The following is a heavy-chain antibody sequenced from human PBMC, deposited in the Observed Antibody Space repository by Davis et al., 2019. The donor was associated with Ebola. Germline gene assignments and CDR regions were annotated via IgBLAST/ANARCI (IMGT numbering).Heavy chain of an antibody. J-gene: IGHJ4*02. CDR3: ARTTVVTPFFFDY. CDR2: INAGNGDT. CDR1: GYIFTSYA. V-gene: IGHV1-3*01. D-gene: IGHD4-23*01. Sequence: AASVKVSCKASGYIFTSYAIHWVRQAPGQRLEWMGWINAGNGDTKYSQKFRGRVTITRDTSASTAYMELSSLRSEDTAVYYCARTTVVTPFFFDYWGQGTLVTVSS.